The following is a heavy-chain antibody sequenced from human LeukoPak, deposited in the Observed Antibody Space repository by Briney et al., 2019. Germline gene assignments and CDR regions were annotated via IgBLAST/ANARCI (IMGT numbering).Heavy chain of an antibody. CDR1: GFTFTSYG. CDR2: IKQDGSEK. D-gene: IGHD2-8*01. J-gene: IGHJ2*01. Sequence: PGGSLRLSCAASGFTFTSYGMHWVRQAPGKGLEWVANIKQDGSEKFYVDSVKGRFTISRDNAKNSLYLQMNSLRAEDSAVYFCARGFYFSMTELYYLDLWGRGTLVTVSS. CDR3: ARGFYFSMTELYYLDL. V-gene: IGHV3-7*04.